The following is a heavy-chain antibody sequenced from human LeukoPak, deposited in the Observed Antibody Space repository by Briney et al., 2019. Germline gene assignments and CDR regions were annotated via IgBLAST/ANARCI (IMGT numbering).Heavy chain of an antibody. Sequence: QPGGSLRLSCAASGFTFSSYAMSWVRQAPGKGLEWVSAISGSGGSTYYADSVKGRFTISRDNSKNTLYLQMNSLRAEDTAVYYCAKTSTYYDFWSGYGYFDYWGQGTLVTVSS. D-gene: IGHD3-3*01. CDR1: GFTFSSYA. CDR2: ISGSGGST. CDR3: AKTSTYYDFWSGYGYFDY. V-gene: IGHV3-23*01. J-gene: IGHJ4*02.